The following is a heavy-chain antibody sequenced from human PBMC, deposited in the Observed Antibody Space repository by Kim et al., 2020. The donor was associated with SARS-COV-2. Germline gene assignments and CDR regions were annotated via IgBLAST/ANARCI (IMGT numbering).Heavy chain of an antibody. CDR3: VKGKWLRSPPYFDY. CDR1: GFTFSSYG. V-gene: IGHV3-33*06. D-gene: IGHD5-12*01. Sequence: GGSLRLSCAASGFTFSSYGMHWVRQAPGKGLEWVAVIWYDGSNKYYADSVKGRFTISRDNSKNTLYLQMNSLRAEDTAVDYCVKGKWLRSPPYFDYWGQGTLVTVSS. J-gene: IGHJ4*02. CDR2: IWYDGSNK.